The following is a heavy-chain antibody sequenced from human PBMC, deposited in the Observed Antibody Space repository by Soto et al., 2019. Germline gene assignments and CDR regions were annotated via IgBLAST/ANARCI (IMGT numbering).Heavy chain of an antibody. J-gene: IGHJ4*02. CDR1: GSTISSYG. CDR3: ARLRDGYNYFGY. CDR2: IIPILGSA. D-gene: IGHD5-12*01. V-gene: IGHV1-69*11. Sequence: QVQLVQSGAEVKKPGSSVKVSCKASGSTISSYGISWVRQAPGQGLEWMGGIIPILGSANYAQKFQGRVTITADESSSTAYMELSSLKSGDTAVYYCARLRDGYNYFGYWGQGTLVTVSS.